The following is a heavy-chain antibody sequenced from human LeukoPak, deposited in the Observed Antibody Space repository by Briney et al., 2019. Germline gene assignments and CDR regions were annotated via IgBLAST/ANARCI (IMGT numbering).Heavy chain of an antibody. CDR2: IRSKAYGGTT. J-gene: IGHJ4*02. CDR3: TRDARRYSSGWYSVDY. D-gene: IGHD6-19*01. CDR1: GFTFGDYA. Sequence: PGRSLRLSCTASGFTFGDYAMSWVRQAPGKGLEGVGFIRSKAYGGTTEYAASVKGRFTISRDDSKSIAYLQMNSLKTEDTAVYYCTRDARRYSSGWYSVDYWGQGTLVTVSS. V-gene: IGHV3-49*04.